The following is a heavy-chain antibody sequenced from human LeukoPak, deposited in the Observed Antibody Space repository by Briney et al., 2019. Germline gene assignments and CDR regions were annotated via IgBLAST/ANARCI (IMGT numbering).Heavy chain of an antibody. CDR3: ARMVAYAFDI. J-gene: IGHJ3*02. CDR2: IHSVGSP. CDR1: ESTVNSNS. D-gene: IGHD2-15*01. Sequence: GESLKISCVASESTVNSNSMTWVRQAPGKGLEWVSVIHSVGSPYYADSVKGRFTISRHNSQNTVYLQMKSLRAEDTAMYYCARMVAYAFDIWGQGTMVTVSS. V-gene: IGHV3-53*04.